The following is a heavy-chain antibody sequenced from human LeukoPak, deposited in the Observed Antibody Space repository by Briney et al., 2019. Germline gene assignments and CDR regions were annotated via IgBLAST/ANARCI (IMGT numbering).Heavy chain of an antibody. V-gene: IGHV3-9*03. CDR1: GFIFDDYA. CDR2: ISRSSDNI. J-gene: IGHJ6*02. D-gene: IGHD3-22*01. CDR3: AKDLSSAITSALVLDV. Sequence: PGGSLRLSCVASGFIFDDYAIYWVRQAPGRGLEWVSGISRSSDNIAYADSVKGRFTISRDNAKNSVYLQMNSLTTEDMALYYCAKDLSSAITSALVLDVWGQGTTV.